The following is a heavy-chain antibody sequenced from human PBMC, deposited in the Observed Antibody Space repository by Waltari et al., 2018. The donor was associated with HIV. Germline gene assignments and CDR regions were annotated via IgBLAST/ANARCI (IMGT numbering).Heavy chain of an antibody. J-gene: IGHJ4*02. CDR3: ARSRWGTKIDY. D-gene: IGHD3-16*01. Sequence: QVQLPQWGAGLLKPSETPSLTCAVYGRSFSGYYASWIRQPPGKGLEWIGEINHSGSTNYNPSLKSRVTISVDTSKNQFSLKLSSVTAADTAVYYCARSRWGTKIDYWGQGTLVTVSS. CDR2: INHSGST. CDR1: GRSFSGYY. V-gene: IGHV4-34*01.